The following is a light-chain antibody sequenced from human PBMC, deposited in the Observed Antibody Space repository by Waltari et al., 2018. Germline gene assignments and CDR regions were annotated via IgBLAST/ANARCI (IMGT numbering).Light chain of an antibody. J-gene: IGKJ5*01. CDR1: QSVTSN. V-gene: IGKV3-15*01. CDR3: QQYNRWPPIT. CDR2: EAS. Sequence: EIVMTQSPATLSVSPGERATLSCRASQSVTSNLAWYQQKPGQAPRLLIYEASTRATGISARFSGSGSGTEVTLTISSLQSEDFAVYYCQQYNRWPPITFGQGTRLEIK.